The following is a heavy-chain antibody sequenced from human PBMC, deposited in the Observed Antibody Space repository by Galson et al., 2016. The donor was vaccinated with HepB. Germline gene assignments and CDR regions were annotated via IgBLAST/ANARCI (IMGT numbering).Heavy chain of an antibody. V-gene: IGHV3-66*01. CDR1: GFTVSNNY. CDR2: IYSGGGT. Sequence: SLRLSCAASGFTVSNNYMRWIRQAPGKGLEWVSFIYSGGGTYYADSVRGGFTISRDNSKNTLYLQMNSLIVEDTAVYYCARGGNYAGSWGQGTLVTVSS. CDR3: ARGGNYAGS. J-gene: IGHJ4*02. D-gene: IGHD3-16*01.